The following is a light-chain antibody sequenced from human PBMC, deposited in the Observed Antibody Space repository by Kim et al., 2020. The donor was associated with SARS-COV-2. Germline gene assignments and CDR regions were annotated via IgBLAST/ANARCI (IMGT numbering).Light chain of an antibody. V-gene: IGKV3-15*01. CDR2: GTS. CDR3: QQFNNWPGT. Sequence: EIVMTQSPATLSVSPGERATLSCRASQSFSSNLAWYQQKPGQAPRLLIYGTSTRATGIPAMFSGSGSGTEFTLTISSLQSEDFAVYYCQQFNNWPGTCAQGTKRDI. CDR1: QSFSSN. J-gene: IGKJ2*01.